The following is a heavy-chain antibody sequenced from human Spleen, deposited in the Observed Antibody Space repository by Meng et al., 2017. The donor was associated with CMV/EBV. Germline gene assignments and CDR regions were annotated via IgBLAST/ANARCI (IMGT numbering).Heavy chain of an antibody. V-gene: IGHV4-39*07. CDR3: ARDRNSNYFDY. D-gene: IGHD1-7*01. Sequence: GSLRLSCTVSGGSISSRSYYWGWIRQPPGKGLEWIGSIYYSGTTYYNPSLKSRATISVDTSKNQFSLKLSSVTAADTAVYYCARDRNSNYFDYWGQGALVTVSS. J-gene: IGHJ4*02. CDR2: IYYSGTT. CDR1: GGSISSRSYY.